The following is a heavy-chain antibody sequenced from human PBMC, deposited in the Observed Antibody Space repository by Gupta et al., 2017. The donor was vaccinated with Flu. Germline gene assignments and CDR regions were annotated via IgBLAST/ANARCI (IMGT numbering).Heavy chain of an antibody. J-gene: IGHJ4*02. D-gene: IGHD2-15*01. CDR2: IIPVFGPT. V-gene: IGHV1-69*01. Sequence: SNWVRRAPGQGLDGMGGIIPVFGPTKYAQTFQGRVTITADESTNTAYLELSSLRSEGTAVYYCARKGGGHCSGGTCYSFDYWGQGTLVTVSS. CDR3: ARKGGGHCSGGTCYSFDY.